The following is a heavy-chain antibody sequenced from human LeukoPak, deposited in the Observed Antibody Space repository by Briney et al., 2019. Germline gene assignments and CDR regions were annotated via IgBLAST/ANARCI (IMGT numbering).Heavy chain of an antibody. CDR3: ARTSTYYYGSCPRSFCYYYYGMDV. J-gene: IGHJ6*02. V-gene: IGHV4-4*02. CDR1: GGSISSSNW. D-gene: IGHD3-10*01. CDR2: IYHSGST. Sequence: SGTLSLTCAVSGGSISSSNWWSWHRQPPGKGLEWIGEIYHSGSTNYNPSLKSRVTISVDKSKNQFSLKLSSVTAADTAVYYCARTSTYYYGSCPRSFCYYYYGMDVLGQGTTVTVSS.